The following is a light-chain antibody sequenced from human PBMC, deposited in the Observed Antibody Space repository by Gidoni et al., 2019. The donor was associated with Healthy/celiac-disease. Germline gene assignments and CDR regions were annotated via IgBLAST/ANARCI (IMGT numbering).Light chain of an antibody. CDR2: AAS. CDR3: QKYNSVPQT. J-gene: IGKJ1*01. V-gene: IGKV1-27*01. CDR1: QGISKY. Sequence: DIQMTQSPSSLSASVGDRVTITCRASQGISKYLAWYQQKPGKVPKLLIYAASALQSGVPSRFSGSGSGTDFTLTISSLQPEDVATYYCQKYNSVPQTFXQXTKVEIK.